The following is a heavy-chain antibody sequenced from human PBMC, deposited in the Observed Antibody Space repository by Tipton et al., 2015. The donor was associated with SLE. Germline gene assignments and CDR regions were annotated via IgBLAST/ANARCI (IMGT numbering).Heavy chain of an antibody. CDR2: IDYDGRP. CDR1: GASIRDYY. J-gene: IGHJ6*02. Sequence: TLSLTCTVSGASIRDYYWTWIRQPPGKGLDWIGYIDYDGRPDYNPSLKSRVTISVDTSNNQFSLKLSSVTVADTAVYYCAREWSGTNYYYGVYAWGQGTTVTVSS. CDR3: AREWSGTNYYYGVYA. V-gene: IGHV4-59*01. D-gene: IGHD3-3*01.